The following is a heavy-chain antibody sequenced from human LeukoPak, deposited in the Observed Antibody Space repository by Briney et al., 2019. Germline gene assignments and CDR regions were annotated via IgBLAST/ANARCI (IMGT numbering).Heavy chain of an antibody. CDR1: GGSFSGYY. CDR2: INHSGST. J-gene: IGHJ3*02. Sequence: PSETLSLTCAVYGGSFSGYYWSWIRQPPGKGLEWIGEINHSGSTNYNPSLKSRVTISVDTSKNQFSLRLSSVTAADTAVYYCARHRGLRYFLSSRAFDIWGQGTMVTVSS. D-gene: IGHD3-9*01. CDR3: ARHRGLRYFLSSRAFDI. V-gene: IGHV4-34*01.